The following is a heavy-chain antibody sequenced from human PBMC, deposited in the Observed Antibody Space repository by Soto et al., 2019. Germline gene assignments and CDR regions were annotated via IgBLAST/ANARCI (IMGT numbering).Heavy chain of an antibody. J-gene: IGHJ4*02. CDR3: ARQAITFDY. Sequence: SETLSLTCTVSGGSISSSSYYWGWIRQPPGKGLEWIGSIYYSGSTYYNPSLKSRVTISVDTSKNQFSLKLSSVTAADTAVYYCARQAITFDYWGQGTLVTVSS. V-gene: IGHV4-39*01. CDR1: GGSISSSSYY. CDR2: IYYSGST.